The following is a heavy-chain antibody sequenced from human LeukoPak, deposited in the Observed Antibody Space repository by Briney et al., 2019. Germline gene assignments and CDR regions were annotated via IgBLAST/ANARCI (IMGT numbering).Heavy chain of an antibody. D-gene: IGHD6-19*01. CDR2: INPSGGST. CDR1: GYTFTNYY. CDR3: ARVPSGWFVEDDY. V-gene: IGHV1-46*01. J-gene: IGHJ4*02. Sequence: GASVKVSCKASGYTFTNYYIHWVRQAPGQGLECMGIINPSGGSTSYAQKFQGRVTMTRDMSTSTVYMELSSLRSEDTAVYYCARVPSGWFVEDDYWGQGTLVTVSS.